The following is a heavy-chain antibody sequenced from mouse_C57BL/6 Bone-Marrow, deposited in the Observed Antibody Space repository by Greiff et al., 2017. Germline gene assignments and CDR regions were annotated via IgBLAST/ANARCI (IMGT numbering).Heavy chain of an antibody. Sequence: EVMLVESGGDLVKPGGSLKLSCAASGFTFSSYGMSWVRQTPDKRLEWVATISSVGSYTYYPDSVKGRFTISRDNAKNTLYLQMSSLKSEDTAMYYCARDGSSHWYFDVWGTGTTVTVSS. V-gene: IGHV5-6*01. CDR3: ARDGSSHWYFDV. D-gene: IGHD1-1*01. CDR2: ISSVGSYT. CDR1: GFTFSSYG. J-gene: IGHJ1*03.